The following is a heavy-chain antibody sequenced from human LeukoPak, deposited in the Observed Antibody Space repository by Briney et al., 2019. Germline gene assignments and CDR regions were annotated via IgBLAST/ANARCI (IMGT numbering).Heavy chain of an antibody. D-gene: IGHD2-2*01. CDR1: AFTFTSYG. Sequence: GGSLTLSCAASAFTFTSYGMHWVRQAPGKGLEWVAFIRYDGSNKYYADSVKGRFTISRDNYKNTLYLQMNSLRAEDTAVYYCAKVRGSYQLLLVTNSDYWGQGTLVTVSS. J-gene: IGHJ4*02. CDR2: IRYDGSNK. CDR3: AKVRGSYQLLLVTNSDY. V-gene: IGHV3-30*02.